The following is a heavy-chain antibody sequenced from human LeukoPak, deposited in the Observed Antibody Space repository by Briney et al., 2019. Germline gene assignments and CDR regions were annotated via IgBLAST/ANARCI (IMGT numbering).Heavy chain of an antibody. V-gene: IGHV3-66*01. CDR3: ARDHSGWYYYFDY. D-gene: IGHD6-19*01. CDR1: GFTVSSNY. Sequence: PGGSLRLSCAASGFTVSSNYMSWVRQAPGKGLEWVSVIYSGGSTYYADSVKGRFTISRDNSKNTLYLQMNSLRAEDTAVYYCARDHSGWYYYFDYWGQGTLVTVSS. J-gene: IGHJ4*02. CDR2: IYSGGST.